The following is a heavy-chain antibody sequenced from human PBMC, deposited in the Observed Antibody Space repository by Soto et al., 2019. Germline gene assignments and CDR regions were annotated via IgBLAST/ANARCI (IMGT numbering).Heavy chain of an antibody. CDR2: ISGSGGST. V-gene: IGHV3-23*01. J-gene: IGHJ4*02. CDR3: ANRVGATTSPDPDY. D-gene: IGHD1-26*01. Sequence: GGSLRLSCAASGFTFSSYAMSWVRQAPGKGLEWVSAISGSGGSTYYADSVKGRFTISRDNSKNTLYLQMKSLRAEDTAVYYCANRVGATTSPDPDYWGQGTLVTVSS. CDR1: GFTFSSYA.